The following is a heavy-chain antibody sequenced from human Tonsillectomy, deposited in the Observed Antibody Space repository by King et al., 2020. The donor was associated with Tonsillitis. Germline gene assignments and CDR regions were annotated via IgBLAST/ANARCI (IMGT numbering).Heavy chain of an antibody. J-gene: IGHJ6*03. CDR3: ARVRDGYNYYYYMDV. V-gene: IGHV4-59*01. CDR2: IYYSGST. CDR1: GGSISSYY. D-gene: IGHD5-24*01. Sequence: VQLQESGPGLVKPSETLSLNCTVSGGSISSYYWSWIRQPPGKGLEWIGYIYYSGSTNYNPSLKSRVTISVDTSKNQFSLKLSSVTAADTAVYYCARVRDGYNYYYYMDVWGKGTTVTVSS.